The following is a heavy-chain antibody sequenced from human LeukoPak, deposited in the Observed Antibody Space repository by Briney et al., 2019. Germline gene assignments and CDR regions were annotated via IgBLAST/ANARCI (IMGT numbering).Heavy chain of an antibody. J-gene: IGHJ6*02. D-gene: IGHD3-22*01. Sequence: GGSLRLSCAASGFTFSSYAMSWVRQAPGKALEWVSAISGSGGSTYYADSVKGRFTISRDNSKNTLYLQMNSLRAEDTAVYYCAKKIGGYYDSSGYYLDVWGQGTTVTVSS. CDR3: AKKIGGYYDSSGYYLDV. CDR1: GFTFSSYA. CDR2: ISGSGGST. V-gene: IGHV3-23*01.